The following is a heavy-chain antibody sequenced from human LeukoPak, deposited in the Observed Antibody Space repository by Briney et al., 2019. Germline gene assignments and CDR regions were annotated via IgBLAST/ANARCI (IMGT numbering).Heavy chain of an antibody. D-gene: IGHD3-22*01. Sequence: PSETLSLTCTVSGGSISSNSYYWGWIRQPPGKGLKWIGSIYYSGSTYYNPSLKSRVTISVDTSKNQFSLKLNSVTAADTAVYYCARDLGQYYDTSDNWFDPWGQGTLVTVSS. CDR2: IYYSGST. CDR1: GGSISSNSYY. CDR3: ARDLGQYYDTSDNWFDP. V-gene: IGHV4-39*02. J-gene: IGHJ5*02.